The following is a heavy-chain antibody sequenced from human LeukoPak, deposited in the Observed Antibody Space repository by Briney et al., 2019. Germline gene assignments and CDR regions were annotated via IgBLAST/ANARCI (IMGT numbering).Heavy chain of an antibody. D-gene: IGHD3-10*01. CDR1: GYTFTGNY. V-gene: IGHV1-2*02. CDR2: INPNSGGT. Sequence: ASVKVSCKASGYTFTGNYMHWVRQAPGQGLEWMGWINPNSGGTNYAQKFQGRVTMTRDTSISTAYMELSRLRSDDTAVYYCARLTRKTNYYGSGSYGYWGQGTLVTVSS. CDR3: ARLTRKTNYYGSGSYGY. J-gene: IGHJ4*02.